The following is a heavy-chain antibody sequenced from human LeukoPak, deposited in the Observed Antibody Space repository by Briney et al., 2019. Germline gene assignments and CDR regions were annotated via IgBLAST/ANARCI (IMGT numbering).Heavy chain of an antibody. CDR3: ARGTYQLLYGNWFDP. D-gene: IGHD2-2*02. CDR2: IYYSGST. V-gene: IGHV4-39*07. CDR1: GGSISSSSYY. Sequence: PSETLSLTCTVSGGSISSSSYYWGWIRQPPGKGLEWIGSIYYSGSTYYNPSLKSRVTISVDTSKNQFSLKRSSVTAADTAVYYCARGTYQLLYGNWFDPWGQGTLVTVSS. J-gene: IGHJ5*02.